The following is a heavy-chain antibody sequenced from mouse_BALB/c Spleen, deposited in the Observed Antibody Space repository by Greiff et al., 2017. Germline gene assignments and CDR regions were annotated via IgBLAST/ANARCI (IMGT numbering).Heavy chain of an antibody. J-gene: IGHJ2*01. Sequence: VQLQQSGAELAKPGASVKMSCKASGYTFTSYWMHWVKQRPGQGLEWIGYINPSTGYTEYNQKFKDKATLTADKSSSTAYMQLSSLTSEDSAVYYCAREGTTATWDYWGQGTTLTVSS. D-gene: IGHD1-2*01. V-gene: IGHV1-7*01. CDR3: AREGTTATWDY. CDR1: GYTFTSYW. CDR2: INPSTGYT.